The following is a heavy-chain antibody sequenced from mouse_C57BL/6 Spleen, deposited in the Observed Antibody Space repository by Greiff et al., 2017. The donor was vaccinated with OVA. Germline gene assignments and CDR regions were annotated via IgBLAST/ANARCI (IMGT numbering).Heavy chain of an antibody. CDR3: ASRDDSDGFAY. J-gene: IGHJ3*01. V-gene: IGHV1-82*01. Sequence: QVQLKESGPELVKPGASVKISCKASGYAFSSSWMNWVKQRPGKGLEWIGRIYPGDGDTYYNGKFKGKATLTADKSSSTAYMQHSRLTATDSAVYFCASRDDSDGFAYWGQGTLVTVSA. D-gene: IGHD2-4*01. CDR1: GYAFSSSW. CDR2: IYPGDGDT.